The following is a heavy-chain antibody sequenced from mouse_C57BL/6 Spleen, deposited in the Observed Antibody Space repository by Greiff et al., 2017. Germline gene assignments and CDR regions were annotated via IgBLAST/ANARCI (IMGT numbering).Heavy chain of an antibody. J-gene: IGHJ1*01. D-gene: IGHD6-1*01. CDR1: GFSLTSYA. V-gene: IGHV2-9-1*01. CDR3: ARDHLLLYFDD. Sequence: VKLVESGPGLVEPSQCLSLSCTVSGFSLTSYAISWVRQPPGKGLEWLGVIWTGGGTSYNSALKSSLSTSKDNSKSQVFLKLNSLHTDDTAGYYCARDHLLLYFDDWGPGTTVTVSS. CDR2: IWTGGGT.